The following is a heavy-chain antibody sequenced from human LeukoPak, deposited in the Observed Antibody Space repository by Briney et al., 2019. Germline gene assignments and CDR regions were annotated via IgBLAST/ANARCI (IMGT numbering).Heavy chain of an antibody. CDR2: ISSSSSYI. D-gene: IGHD3-22*01. V-gene: IGHV3-21*01. CDR1: GFTFSSYS. CDR3: ARDGYYYDSSGYYYFDY. Sequence: GGSLRLSYPASGFTFSSYSMNWVRQAPGKGLEWVSSISSSSSYIYYADSVKGRFTISRDNAKNSLYLQMNSLRAEDTAVYYCARDGYYYDSSGYYYFDYWGQGTLVTVSS. J-gene: IGHJ4*02.